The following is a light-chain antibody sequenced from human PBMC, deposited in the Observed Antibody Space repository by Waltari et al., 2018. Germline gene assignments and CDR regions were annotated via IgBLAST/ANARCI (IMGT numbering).Light chain of an antibody. V-gene: IGKV2-29*02. CDR3: QQRSNWPPELT. J-gene: IGKJ4*01. Sequence: ETVMTQTPVSLSVTPGQPASMSCKSSQTLLESDGKTYLHWYLQKPGQSPQLLIYDASNRATGIPARFSGSGSGTDFTLTISSLEPEDFAFYYCQQRSNWPPELTFGGGTKVEIK. CDR2: DAS. CDR1: QTLLESDGKTY.